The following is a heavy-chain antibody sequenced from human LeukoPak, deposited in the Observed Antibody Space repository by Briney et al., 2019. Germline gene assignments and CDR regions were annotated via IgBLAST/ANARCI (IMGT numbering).Heavy chain of an antibody. CDR1: GGSISSYY. CDR3: ARQYYYDSSGCFDY. D-gene: IGHD3-22*01. V-gene: IGHV4-4*07. CDR2: IYTCGST. J-gene: IGHJ4*02. Sequence: SETLSLTCTVSGGSISSYYWSWIRQPAGKGLEWIGRIYTCGSTNYNPSLKSRVTMSVDTSKNQFSLKLSSVTAADTAVYYCARQYYYDSSGCFDYWGQGTLVTVSS.